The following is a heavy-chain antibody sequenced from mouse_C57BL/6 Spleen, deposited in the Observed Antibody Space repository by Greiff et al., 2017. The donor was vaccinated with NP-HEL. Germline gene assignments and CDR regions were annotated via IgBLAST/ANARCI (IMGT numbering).Heavy chain of an antibody. CDR2: IDPSDSET. D-gene: IGHD2-10*02. J-gene: IGHJ4*01. CDR3: ARGGYGNYAYAMDY. CDR1: GYTFTSYW. V-gene: IGHV1-52*01. Sequence: QVQLQQPGAELVMPGSSVKLSCKASGYTFTSYWMHWVKQRPIQGLEWIGNIDPSDSETHYNQKFKDKATLTVDKSSSTAYMQLSSLTSEDSAVYYCARGGYGNYAYAMDYWGQGTSVTVSS.